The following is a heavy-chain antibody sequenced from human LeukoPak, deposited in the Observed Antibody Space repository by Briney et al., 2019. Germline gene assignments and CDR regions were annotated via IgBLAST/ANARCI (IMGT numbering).Heavy chain of an antibody. CDR3: ARQTPGLDAFDI. V-gene: IGHV3-33*01. Sequence: GGSLRLSCAASGFTFSSYGMHWVRQAPGKGLEWVAVIWYDGSNKYYADSVKGRFTISRDNSKNTLYLQMNSLRAEDTAVYYCARQTPGLDAFDIWGQGTMVTVSS. CDR2: IWYDGSNK. D-gene: IGHD4-23*01. J-gene: IGHJ3*02. CDR1: GFTFSSYG.